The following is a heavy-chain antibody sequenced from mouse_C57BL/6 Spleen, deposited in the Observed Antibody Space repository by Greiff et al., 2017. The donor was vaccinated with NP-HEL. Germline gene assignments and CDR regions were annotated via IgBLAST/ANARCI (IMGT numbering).Heavy chain of an antibody. V-gene: IGHV1-9*01. CDR1: GYTFTGYW. CDR3: ARGVITTVVAPYYAMDY. D-gene: IGHD1-1*01. J-gene: IGHJ4*01. Sequence: VQLVESGAELMKPGASVKLSCKATGYTFTGYWIEWVKQRPGHGLEWIGEILPGSGSTNYNEKFKGKATFTADTSSNTAYMQLSSLTTEDSAIYYCARGVITTVVAPYYAMDYWGQGTSVTVSS. CDR2: ILPGSGST.